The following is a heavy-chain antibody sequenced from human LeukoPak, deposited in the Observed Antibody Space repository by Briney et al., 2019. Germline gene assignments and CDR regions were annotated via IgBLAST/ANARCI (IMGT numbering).Heavy chain of an antibody. J-gene: IGHJ4*02. Sequence: GRSLRLSCAASGFTFDDYAMHWVRQAPGKGLEWVSGISWNSGSIGYADSVKGRFTISRDNAKNSLYLQMNSLRAEDTALYYRAKEGYCSSTSCFYFDYWGQGTLVTVSS. V-gene: IGHV3-9*01. CDR3: AKEGYCSSTSCFYFDY. CDR2: ISWNSGSI. D-gene: IGHD2-2*01. CDR1: GFTFDDYA.